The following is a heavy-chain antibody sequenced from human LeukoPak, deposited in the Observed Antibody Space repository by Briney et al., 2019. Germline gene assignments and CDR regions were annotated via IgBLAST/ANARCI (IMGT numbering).Heavy chain of an antibody. Sequence: GGSLRLSCAASGFTFSSYGMHWVRQAPGKGLEWVAVISYDGSNKYYAGSVKGRFTISRDNSKNTLYLQMNSLRAEDTAVYYCAKDRGSGSYYIFDYWGQGTLVTVSS. D-gene: IGHD3-10*01. J-gene: IGHJ4*02. CDR3: AKDRGSGSYYIFDY. CDR2: ISYDGSNK. CDR1: GFTFSSYG. V-gene: IGHV3-30*18.